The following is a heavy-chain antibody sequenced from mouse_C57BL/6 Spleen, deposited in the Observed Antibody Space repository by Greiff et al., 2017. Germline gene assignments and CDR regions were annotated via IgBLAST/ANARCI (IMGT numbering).Heavy chain of an antibody. V-gene: IGHV14-4*01. CDR3: TRRLLQDYAMDY. CDR1: GFNIKDDY. Sequence: VQLQQSGAELVRPGASVKLSCTASGFNIKDDYMHWVKQRPEQGLEWIGWIDPENGDTEYASKFQGKATITADTSSNTAYLQLSSLTSEDTSVYYCTRRLLQDYAMDYWGQGTSVTVSS. J-gene: IGHJ4*01. D-gene: IGHD1-1*01. CDR2: IDPENGDT.